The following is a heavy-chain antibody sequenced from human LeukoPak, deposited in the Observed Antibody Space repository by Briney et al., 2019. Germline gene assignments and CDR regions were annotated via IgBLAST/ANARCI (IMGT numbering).Heavy chain of an antibody. CDR2: ISYDGSNK. CDR3: ARAPTSDNSDYYFDY. CDR1: GFTFSSYA. J-gene: IGHJ4*02. V-gene: IGHV3-30-3*01. Sequence: PGGSLRLSCAASGFTFSSYAMHWVRQAPGKGLEWVAVISYDGSNKYYADSVKGRFTISRDKSKNTLYLQMNSLRAEDTAVYYCARAPTSDNSDYYFDYWGQGTLVTVSS. D-gene: IGHD3-10*01.